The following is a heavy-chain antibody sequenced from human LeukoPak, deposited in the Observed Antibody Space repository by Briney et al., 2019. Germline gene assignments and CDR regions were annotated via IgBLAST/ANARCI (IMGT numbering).Heavy chain of an antibody. V-gene: IGHV3-66*01. J-gene: IGHJ4*02. D-gene: IGHD2-21*01. CDR1: GFTFSSYA. CDR2: IYSGGST. CDR3: ARAQGD. Sequence: GGSLRLSCAASGFTFSSYAMSWARQAPGKGLEWVSVIYSGGSTYYADSVKGRFTISRDNSQNTVYLQMNSLRAEDTAVYYCARAQGDWGQGTLVTVSS.